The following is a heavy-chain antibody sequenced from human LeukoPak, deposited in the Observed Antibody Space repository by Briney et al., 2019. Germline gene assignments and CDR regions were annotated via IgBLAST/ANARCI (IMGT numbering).Heavy chain of an antibody. Sequence: PSETLSLTCTVSGESIKSFYWSWIRQPAGKGLEWIGRIYTSGSTNYSPSLKSRVTMSVDTSKNQFSLKLSSVTAADTAVYYCARDVVAAVGSFDYWGQGTQVTVSS. CDR1: GESIKSFY. D-gene: IGHD2-2*01. CDR3: ARDVVAAVGSFDY. V-gene: IGHV4-4*07. J-gene: IGHJ4*02. CDR2: IYTSGST.